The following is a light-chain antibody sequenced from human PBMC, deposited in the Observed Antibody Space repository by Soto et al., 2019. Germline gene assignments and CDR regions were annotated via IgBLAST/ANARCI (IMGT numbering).Light chain of an antibody. J-gene: IGLJ1*01. V-gene: IGLV2-14*01. CDR3: SSYTNINTRACV. Sequence: QSALTQPASVSGSPGQSITISCTGTSGDIGSYNRVSWYQQHPGKAPKLIIYEVTDRPSGVSIRFSGSKSGNTASLTISGLQAEYEAEYYCSSYTNINTRACVFGTGTKLTVL. CDR1: SGDIGSYNR. CDR2: EVT.